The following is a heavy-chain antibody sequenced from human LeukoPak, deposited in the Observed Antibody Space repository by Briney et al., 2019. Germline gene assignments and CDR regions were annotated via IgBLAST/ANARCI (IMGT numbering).Heavy chain of an antibody. CDR1: GFTLSSYG. D-gene: IGHD5-12*01. J-gene: IGHJ4*02. Sequence: AGGSLRLSCAASGFTLSSYGMHWVRQAPGKGLEWVAVISYDGSNKYYVDSVKGRFTISRDNSKNTLYLQMNSLRAEDTAVYYCANLPLRDIVANHWGQGTLVTVSS. CDR2: ISYDGSNK. CDR3: ANLPLRDIVANH. V-gene: IGHV3-30*18.